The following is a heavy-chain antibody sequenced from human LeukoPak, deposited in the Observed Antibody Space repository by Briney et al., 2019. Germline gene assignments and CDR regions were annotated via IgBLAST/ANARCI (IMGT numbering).Heavy chain of an antibody. CDR2: IYSSGNT. CDR3: ARLRFLEWLFPWFDP. V-gene: IGHV4-59*08. Sequence: PSETLSLTCSVSGVSISGHYWSWIRQPPGKGLEWIGNIYSSGNTNYNPSPKSRVTISVDTSKKQFSLKLSSVTAADTAVYYCARLRFLEWLFPWFDPWGQGTLVTVSS. CDR1: GVSISGHY. D-gene: IGHD3-3*01. J-gene: IGHJ5*02.